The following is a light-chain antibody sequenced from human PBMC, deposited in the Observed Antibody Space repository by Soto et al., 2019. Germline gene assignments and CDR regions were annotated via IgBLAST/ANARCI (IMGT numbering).Light chain of an antibody. Sequence: EIVLTQSPATLSLSPGERATLSCRASQSVSSYLAWYQQKPGQAPRLLIYDASNRATGIPARFSGSGSGTDFTLTFSSLEPEDFAVYYCQQRINWPPTFGPGTKVDIK. V-gene: IGKV3-11*01. CDR3: QQRINWPPT. CDR2: DAS. J-gene: IGKJ3*01. CDR1: QSVSSY.